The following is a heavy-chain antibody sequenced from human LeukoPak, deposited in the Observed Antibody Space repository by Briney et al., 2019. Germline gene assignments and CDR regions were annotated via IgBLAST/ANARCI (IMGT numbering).Heavy chain of an antibody. CDR3: ASDPYYFDY. CDR2: INHSGST. J-gene: IGHJ4*02. Sequence: SETLSLTCAVYGGSFSGYYWGWIRQPPGKGLEWIGEINHSGSTNYNPSLKSRVTISVDTSKNQFSLKLSSVTAAETAVYYCASDPYYFDYWGQGTLVTVSS. V-gene: IGHV4-34*01. CDR1: GGSFSGYY.